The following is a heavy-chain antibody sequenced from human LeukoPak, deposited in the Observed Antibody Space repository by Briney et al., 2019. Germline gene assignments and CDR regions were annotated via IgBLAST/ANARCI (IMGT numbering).Heavy chain of an antibody. Sequence: SETLSLTCTVSGGSHSSYYWRWIRQPPGPGLEWIAYIYYSASTNYNPSLKSRVTISVDTSKNQFSLKLSSVTAADTAVYYCAGQVGRGIAAADYWGQGTLVTVSS. D-gene: IGHD6-13*01. V-gene: IGHV4-59*08. J-gene: IGHJ4*02. CDR1: GGSHSSYY. CDR3: AGQVGRGIAAADY. CDR2: IYYSAST.